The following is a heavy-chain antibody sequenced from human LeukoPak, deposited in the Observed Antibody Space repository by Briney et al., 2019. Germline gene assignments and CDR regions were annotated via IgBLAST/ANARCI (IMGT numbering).Heavy chain of an antibody. V-gene: IGHV3-30*04. CDR2: ISYDGSNK. D-gene: IGHD6-13*01. CDR3: ARDISSSWTYYFDY. CDR1: GFTFSSYA. J-gene: IGHJ4*02. Sequence: PGGSLRLSCAASGFTFSSYAMHWVRQAPGKGLEWVAVISYDGSNKYYADSVKGRFTISRDNSKNTLYLQMNSLRAEDTAVYYCARDISSSWTYYFDYWGQGTLVTVSS.